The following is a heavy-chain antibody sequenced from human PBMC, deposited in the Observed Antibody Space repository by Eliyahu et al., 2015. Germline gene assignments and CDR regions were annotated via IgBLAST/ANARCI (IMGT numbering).Heavy chain of an antibody. D-gene: IGHD3-22*01. Sequence: QITLKESGPTLVKPTQTLTLTCXFSGXSFXXSGVGVGWXRQPPGKALEWLGNIYWDDDKRYSPFLKSRLTITKDTSKNQVVLTMTNMDPVDTATYYCAHRRGFDRPDMGWFDPWGQGTLVTVSS. J-gene: IGHJ5*02. CDR2: IYWDDDK. V-gene: IGHV2-5*02. CDR3: AHRRGFDRPDMGWFDP. CDR1: GXSFXXSGVG.